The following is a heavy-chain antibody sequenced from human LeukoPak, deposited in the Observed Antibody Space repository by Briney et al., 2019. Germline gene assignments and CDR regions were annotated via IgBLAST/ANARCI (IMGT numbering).Heavy chain of an antibody. V-gene: IGHV3-15*01. CDR2: IKSNSDGATS. J-gene: IGHJ4*02. CDR1: GFTFSNPW. D-gene: IGHD3-9*01. CDR3: ATDRDRYDSSTWPFNY. Sequence: GGSLRLSCAASGFTFSNPWMSWVRQAPGKGLEWVGRIKSNSDGATSDDAAPVKGRFTSSRDESKNTLYLQMNSLKTDDTAVYYCATDRDRYDSSTWPFNYWGQGALVTVSS.